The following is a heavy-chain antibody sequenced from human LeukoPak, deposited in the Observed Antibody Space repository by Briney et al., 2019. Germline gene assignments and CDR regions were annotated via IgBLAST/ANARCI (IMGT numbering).Heavy chain of an antibody. CDR1: GGSISNSSYY. CDR3: ARTYGGNPGQWFGP. J-gene: IGHJ5*02. CDR2: ISYSGST. Sequence: PSETLSLTCTVSGGSISNSSYYWAWIRQPPGKGLEWIGGISYSGSTYYNPSLKSRVTMSVDTSKNQFSLRLSPVTAADTAVYYCARTYGGNPGQWFGPWGQGTLVTVSS. D-gene: IGHD4-23*01. V-gene: IGHV4-39*07.